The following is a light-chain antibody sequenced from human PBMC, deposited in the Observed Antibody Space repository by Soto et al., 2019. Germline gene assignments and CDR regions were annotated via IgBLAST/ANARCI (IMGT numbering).Light chain of an antibody. Sequence: EIVLTQSPATLSLSPGERATLSCRASQSVSSYLAWYQQKPGQAPRLLIYDASNRATGIPARFSGSGSGTDFTLTISRLEPEDSAIYYCQQYGSWTFGQGTKVEI. V-gene: IGKV3-11*01. CDR3: QQYGSWT. CDR1: QSVSSY. J-gene: IGKJ1*01. CDR2: DAS.